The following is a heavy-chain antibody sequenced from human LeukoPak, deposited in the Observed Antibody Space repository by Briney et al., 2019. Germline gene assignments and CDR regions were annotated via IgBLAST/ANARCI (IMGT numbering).Heavy chain of an antibody. Sequence: GGSPRLSFAASGFTFSSYAMSWVRQAPGKGLEWVSAISGSGGSTYYADSVKGRFAISRDNSKNTLYLQMNSLRAEDTAVYYCARRGGYTPFPQGRDYYYYGMDVWGQGTTVTVSS. CDR1: GFTFSSYA. CDR3: ARRGGYTPFPQGRDYYYYGMDV. CDR2: ISGSGGST. J-gene: IGHJ6*02. D-gene: IGHD3-16*01. V-gene: IGHV3-23*01.